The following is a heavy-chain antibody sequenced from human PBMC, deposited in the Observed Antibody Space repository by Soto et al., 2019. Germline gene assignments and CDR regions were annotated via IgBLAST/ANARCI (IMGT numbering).Heavy chain of an antibody. CDR1: GFTVSSNY. J-gene: IGHJ4*02. D-gene: IGHD5-12*01. CDR3: ARDGGAPGGGYDFDY. CDR2: IYSGGST. Sequence: GGSLRLSCAASGFTVSSNYMSWVRQAPGKGLEWVSVIYSGGSTYYADSVKGRFTISRDNSKNTLYLQMNSLRAEDTAVYYCARDGGAPGGGYDFDYWGQGTLVTVSS. V-gene: IGHV3-66*01.